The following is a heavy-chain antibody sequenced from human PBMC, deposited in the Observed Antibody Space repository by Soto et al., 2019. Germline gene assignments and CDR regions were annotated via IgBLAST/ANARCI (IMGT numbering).Heavy chain of an antibody. CDR1: GGSFSGYY. CDR3: AVGKEYSSSSSPDNENYFDY. Sequence: PSETLSLTCAVYGGSFSGYYWSWIRQPPGKGLEWIGEINHSGSTNYNPSLKSRVTISVDTSKNQFSLKMSSVTAADTAVYYCAVGKEYSSSSSPDNENYFDYWGQGTLVTVSS. CDR2: INHSGST. V-gene: IGHV4-34*01. D-gene: IGHD6-6*01. J-gene: IGHJ4*02.